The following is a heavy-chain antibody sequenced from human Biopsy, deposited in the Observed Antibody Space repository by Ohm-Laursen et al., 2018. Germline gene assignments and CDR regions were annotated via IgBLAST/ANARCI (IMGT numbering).Heavy chain of an antibody. V-gene: IGHV4-59*02. CDR3: ARDYDTSGYYYVS. D-gene: IGHD3-22*01. Sequence: SETLSLTCTVSGDSVTKYYWSWIRQPPGKGLEWIGHIYYSVMTNYNPSLQSRVSISVDTSRNQVSLTLSSVTAADTAVYCCARDYDTSGYYYVSWGQGTLVTVSS. CDR1: GDSVTKYY. J-gene: IGHJ5*02. CDR2: IYYSVMT.